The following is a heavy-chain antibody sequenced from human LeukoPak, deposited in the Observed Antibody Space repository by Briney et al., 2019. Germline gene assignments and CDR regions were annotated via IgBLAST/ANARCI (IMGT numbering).Heavy chain of an antibody. V-gene: IGHV4-59*01. CDR3: ARTSVYSYTDY. D-gene: IGHD5-18*01. J-gene: IGHJ4*02. CDR2: IYYSGST. CDR1: GGSFSGYY. Sequence: SETLSLTCAIDGGSFSGYYWSWIRQPPGKGLEWIGYIYYSGSTNYNPSLKSRVTISVDTSKNQFSLKLSSVTAADTAVYYCARTSVYSYTDYWGQGTLVTVSS.